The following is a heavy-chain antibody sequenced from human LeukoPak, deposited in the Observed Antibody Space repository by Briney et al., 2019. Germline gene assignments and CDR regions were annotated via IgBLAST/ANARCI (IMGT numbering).Heavy chain of an antibody. CDR1: GYTFINYV. J-gene: IGHJ5*02. D-gene: IGHD1-26*01. Sequence: ASVKVSCKALGYTFINYVCNGVRQASGKGFDWMGWMNPNSGNTGYAQKFQGRVTMTRNTSISTAYMELSSLRSEDTALYYCARDIAGATKGGWFDTWGQGTPVTVSS. CDR2: MNPNSGNT. CDR3: ARDIAGATKGGWFDT. V-gene: IGHV1-8*01.